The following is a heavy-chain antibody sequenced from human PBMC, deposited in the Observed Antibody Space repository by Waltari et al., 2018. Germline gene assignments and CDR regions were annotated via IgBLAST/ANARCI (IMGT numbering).Heavy chain of an antibody. CDR2: IKADGSGA. V-gene: IGHV3-74*01. D-gene: IGHD2-15*01. J-gene: IGHJ6*02. Sequence: EGQLVESGGGLVQPGGSLRLSCAASGFTFSDFYMHWVRQAPGKGLVWVSRIKADGSGATYADSVRGRFTISRDNTKSTLYLQMNSLRVDDTAVYYCANHRPGGYGMAVWGQGTTVTVSS. CDR3: ANHRPGGYGMAV. CDR1: GFTFSDFY.